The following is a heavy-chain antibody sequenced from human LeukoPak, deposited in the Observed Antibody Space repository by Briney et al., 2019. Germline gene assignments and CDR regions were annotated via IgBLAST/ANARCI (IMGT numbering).Heavy chain of an antibody. CDR2: ISGSGGST. CDR1: GFTVSSNY. J-gene: IGHJ4*02. CDR3: AKEGLRLGELPFDY. D-gene: IGHD3-16*01. V-gene: IGHV3-23*01. Sequence: GGSLRLSCAASGFTVSSNYMSWVRQAPGKGLEWVSAISGSGGSTYYADSVKGRFTISRDNSKNTLYLQMNSLRAEDTAVYYCAKEGLRLGELPFDYWGQGTLVTVSS.